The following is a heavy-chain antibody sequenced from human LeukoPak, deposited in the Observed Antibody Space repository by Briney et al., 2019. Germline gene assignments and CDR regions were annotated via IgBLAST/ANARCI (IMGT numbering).Heavy chain of an antibody. CDR2: INAGNGNA. D-gene: IGHD6-25*01. Sequence: ASVKVSCTASGYTFTSYAMHWARQAPGQRLEWMGWINAGNGNATYTQKFQDRVTFTRDTSASTAYMDLSSLRSEDTAVYYCARVSSGWHGYLDYWGQGTPVTVSS. J-gene: IGHJ4*02. CDR3: ARVSSGWHGYLDY. V-gene: IGHV1-3*01. CDR1: GYTFTSYA.